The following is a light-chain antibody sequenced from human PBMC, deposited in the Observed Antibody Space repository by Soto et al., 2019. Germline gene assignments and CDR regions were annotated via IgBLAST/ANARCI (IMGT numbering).Light chain of an antibody. Sequence: DIQMTQSPSYVSASVGDRVSITCRASQDIRSWLAWYQQRPGKAPKLLIYAATILQSGVPSRFSGSGSGTTFTLTINNLQPEDFASYFCQQANSFPPTFGGGTKLDIK. CDR2: AAT. CDR3: QQANSFPPT. CDR1: QDIRSW. V-gene: IGKV1-12*01. J-gene: IGKJ4*01.